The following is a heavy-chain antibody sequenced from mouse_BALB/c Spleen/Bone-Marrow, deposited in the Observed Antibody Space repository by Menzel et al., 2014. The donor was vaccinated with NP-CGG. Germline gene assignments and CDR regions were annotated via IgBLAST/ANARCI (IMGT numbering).Heavy chain of an antibody. J-gene: IGHJ1*01. CDR1: GFTFSGYA. CDR3: TRGRRDYGWYFDV. V-gene: IGHV5-6-5*01. Sequence: LQQSGGDLVKPGGSLKLSCAASGFTFSGYAMSWVRQTPEKRLEWVASISNGGSTYYPDSVKGRFTISRDNARNILYLQMTSLRSEDTAMYYCTRGRRDYGWYFDVWGAGTTVTVSS. D-gene: IGHD2-4*01. CDR2: ISNGGST.